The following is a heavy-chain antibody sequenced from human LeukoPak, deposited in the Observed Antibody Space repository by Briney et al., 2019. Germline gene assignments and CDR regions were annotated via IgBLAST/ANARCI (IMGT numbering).Heavy chain of an antibody. Sequence: GGSLRLSCEGSGFTFSAYSMTWIRQAPAKGRDWVSSSVGTAGRPYYADYVKGRFTISRDNSKSTLYLQINSLRPDDTAVYYCAKDAIAADGHWEFDYWGQGTTVTVSS. D-gene: IGHD1-26*01. CDR1: GFTFSAYS. CDR3: AKDAIAADGHWEFDY. CDR2: SVGTAGRP. J-gene: IGHJ4*02. V-gene: IGHV3-23*01.